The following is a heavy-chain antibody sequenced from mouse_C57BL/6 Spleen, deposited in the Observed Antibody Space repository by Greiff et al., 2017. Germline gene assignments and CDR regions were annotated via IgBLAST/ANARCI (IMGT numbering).Heavy chain of an antibody. V-gene: IGHV1-58*01. CDR3: AGKGVRSGDWYFDV. CDR2: IYIGNGYT. J-gene: IGHJ1*03. D-gene: IGHD3-1*01. Sequence: EVQLQQSGAELVRPGSSVKMSCKTSGYTFTSYGINWVKQRPGQGLEWIGYIYIGNGYTAYNEKFKGKATLTSDTSSSTAYMQLSSLTSADSAIYFCAGKGVRSGDWYFDVWGTGTTVTVSS. CDR1: GYTFTSYG.